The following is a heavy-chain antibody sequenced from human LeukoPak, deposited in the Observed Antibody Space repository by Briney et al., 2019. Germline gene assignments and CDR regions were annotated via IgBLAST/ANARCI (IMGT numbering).Heavy chain of an antibody. J-gene: IGHJ4*02. CDR3: VANWGWPGSTVFIDY. Sequence: PSETLSLTCTVSGYSISSGYYWGWIRQPPGKGLEWIGSIYHSGSTYYNPSLKSRVTMSVDTSKKQFSLKLRSMTAADTAMYYCVANWGWPGSTVFIDYWGRGSLVTVSS. V-gene: IGHV4-38-2*02. CDR1: GYSISSGYY. CDR2: IYHSGST. D-gene: IGHD7-27*01.